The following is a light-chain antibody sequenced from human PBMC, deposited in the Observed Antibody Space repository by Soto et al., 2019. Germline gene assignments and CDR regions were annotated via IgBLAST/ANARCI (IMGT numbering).Light chain of an antibody. V-gene: IGKV1-39*01. J-gene: IGKJ4*01. CDR2: GAS. CDR3: QESYSAPQST. CDR1: QSIRIY. Sequence: QSAPTTTSLSSIVWDRTPIPCPVSQSIRIYLNWYHQKPGKAPKLLIYGASTLQSGVPSRFSGSGSGTDFTLTFSSLQPEDFATYYCQESYSAPQSTFGGGSKV.